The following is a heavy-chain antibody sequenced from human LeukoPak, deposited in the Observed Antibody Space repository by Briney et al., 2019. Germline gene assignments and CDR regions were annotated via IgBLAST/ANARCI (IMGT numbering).Heavy chain of an antibody. D-gene: IGHD6-19*01. J-gene: IGHJ6*03. CDR1: GYTFTSYG. CDR3: ARVAAGIRSGWYLSYYYYMDV. CDR2: ISAYNGNT. V-gene: IGHV1-18*01. Sequence: ASVKVSCKASGYTFTSYGINWVRQAPGQGLEWMGWISAYNGNTNYAQKLQGRVTMTTDTSTSTAYMELRSLRSDDTAVYYCARVAAGIRSGWYLSYYYYMDVWGKGTTVTVSS.